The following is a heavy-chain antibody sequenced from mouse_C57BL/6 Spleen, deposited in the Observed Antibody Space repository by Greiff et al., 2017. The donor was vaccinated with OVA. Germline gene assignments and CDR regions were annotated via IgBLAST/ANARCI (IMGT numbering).Heavy chain of an antibody. CDR3: ARDHYDLYAMDY. J-gene: IGHJ4*01. Sequence: QVQLQQSGAELVKPGASVKMSCKASGYTFTSYWITWVKQRPGQGLEWIGDIYPGSGSTNYNEKFKSKATLTVDTSSSTAYMQLSSLTSEDSAVYYCARDHYDLYAMDYWGQGTSVTVSS. CDR1: GYTFTSYW. D-gene: IGHD2-4*01. V-gene: IGHV1-55*01. CDR2: IYPGSGST.